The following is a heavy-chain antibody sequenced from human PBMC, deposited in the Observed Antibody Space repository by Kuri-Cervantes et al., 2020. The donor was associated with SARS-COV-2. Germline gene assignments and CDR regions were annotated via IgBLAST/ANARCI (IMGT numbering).Heavy chain of an antibody. J-gene: IGHJ4*02. CDR3: AKDLGGYVGY. CDR2: ISYDGSNK. CDR1: GFTFSSYG. Sequence: GGSLRLSCAASGFTFSSYGMHWVRQAPGKGLEWVAVISYDGSNKYYADSVKGRFTISRDNSKNTLYLQMTSLRAEDTAVYYCAKDLGGYVGYWGQGTLVTVSS. V-gene: IGHV3-30*18. D-gene: IGHD3-22*01.